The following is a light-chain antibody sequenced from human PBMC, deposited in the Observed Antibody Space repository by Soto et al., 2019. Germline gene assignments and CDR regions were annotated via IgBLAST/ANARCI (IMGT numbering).Light chain of an antibody. Sequence: IVLTQSPATLSVSPGERVNLSCRASENVGTNLAWYQQRPGQPPRLLIYGSSTRATGISATFSGSGSRTEFTLTINSLQSEDSAVYYCQQYNNWGLSVGGGTRVEIK. V-gene: IGKV3D-15*01. CDR3: QQYNNWGLS. J-gene: IGKJ4*01. CDR1: ENVGTN. CDR2: GSS.